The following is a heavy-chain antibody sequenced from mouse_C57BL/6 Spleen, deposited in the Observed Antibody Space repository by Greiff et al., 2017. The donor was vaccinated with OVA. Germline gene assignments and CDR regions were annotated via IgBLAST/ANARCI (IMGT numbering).Heavy chain of an antibody. CDR1: GYAFTNYL. D-gene: IGHD2-4*01. V-gene: IGHV1-54*01. CDR2: INPGSGGT. CDR3: ARKDYYDYDDAMDY. J-gene: IGHJ4*01. Sequence: QVQLKQSGAELVRPGTSVKVSCKASGYAFTNYLIEWVKQRPGQGLEWIGVINPGSGGTNYNEKFKGKATLTADKSSSTAYMQLSSLTSEDSAVYFCARKDYYDYDDAMDYWGQGTSVTVSS.